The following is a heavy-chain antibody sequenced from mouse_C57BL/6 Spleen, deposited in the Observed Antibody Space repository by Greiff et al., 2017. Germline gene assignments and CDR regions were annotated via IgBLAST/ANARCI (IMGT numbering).Heavy chain of an antibody. V-gene: IGHV1-19*01. D-gene: IGHD2-3*01. Sequence: EVHLVESGPVLVKPGASVKMSGKASGYTFPDSYMNWVKQSHGKSLEWIGVINPYNGGTSYNKKFKGKATLTVDKSSSTAYMELNSLTSEDSAVYYCARGYDGYAWFAYWGQGTLVTVSA. CDR1: GYTFPDSY. J-gene: IGHJ3*01. CDR3: ARGYDGYAWFAY. CDR2: INPYNGGT.